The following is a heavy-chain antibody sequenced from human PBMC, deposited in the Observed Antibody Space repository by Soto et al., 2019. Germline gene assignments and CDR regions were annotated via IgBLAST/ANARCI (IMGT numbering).Heavy chain of an antibody. V-gene: IGHV3-23*01. J-gene: IGHJ4*02. CDR3: AKDPGYSSGWYQY. Sequence: EVQLLESGGGLVQPGGSLRLSCAASGFTFSSYAMSWVRQAPGKGLEWVSAISGSGGSTYYADSVKGRFTISRDNSKNTRYLQMNSLRADDTAVYYCAKDPGYSSGWYQYWGQGTLVTVSS. D-gene: IGHD6-19*01. CDR1: GFTFSSYA. CDR2: ISGSGGST.